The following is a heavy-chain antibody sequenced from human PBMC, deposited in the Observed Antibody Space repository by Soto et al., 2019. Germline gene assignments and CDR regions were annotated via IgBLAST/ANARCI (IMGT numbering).Heavy chain of an antibody. CDR3: ARHCSGGSCYRGGDYYYYYMDV. J-gene: IGHJ6*03. V-gene: IGHV3-66*04. CDR2: IYSGGST. D-gene: IGHD2-15*01. Sequence: EVQLVESGGGLVQPGGSLRLSCAASGFTVSSNYMSWVRQAPGKGLEWVSVIYSGGSTYYADSVKGRFTISRDNSKNTLYLQMNSLRAEDTAVYYCARHCSGGSCYRGGDYYYYYMDVWGKGTTVTVSS. CDR1: GFTVSSNY.